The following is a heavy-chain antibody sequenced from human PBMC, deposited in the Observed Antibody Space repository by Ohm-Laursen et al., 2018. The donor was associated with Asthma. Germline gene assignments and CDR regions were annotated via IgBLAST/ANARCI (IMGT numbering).Heavy chain of an antibody. V-gene: IGHV1-46*03. CDR3: ARTYSSTFIWFDP. J-gene: IGHJ5*02. D-gene: IGHD6-6*01. Sequence: SVKVSCKASGYTFTSYYMHWVRQAPGQGLEWMGIINPSGGSTSYAQKFQGRVTMTRDTSTSTVYMELSSLRSEDTAVYYCARTYSSTFIWFDPWGQGTLVTVSS. CDR2: INPSGGST. CDR1: GYTFTSYY.